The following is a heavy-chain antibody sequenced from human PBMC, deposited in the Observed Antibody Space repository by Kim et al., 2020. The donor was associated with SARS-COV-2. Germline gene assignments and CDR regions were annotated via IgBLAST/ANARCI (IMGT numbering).Heavy chain of an antibody. CDR2: ISTYNGNT. CDR1: GYTFTSYS. D-gene: IGHD6-13*01. CDR3: ARAPMYSSSWFDY. J-gene: IGHJ4*02. Sequence: ASVKVSCKASGYTFTSYSISWVRQAPGQGLEWMGWISTYNGNTNYEQTLQDRLTMTTDTSTSTAYMELRSLTSDDTAVYYCARAPMYSSSWFDYWGQGTLVTVSS. V-gene: IGHV1-18*04.